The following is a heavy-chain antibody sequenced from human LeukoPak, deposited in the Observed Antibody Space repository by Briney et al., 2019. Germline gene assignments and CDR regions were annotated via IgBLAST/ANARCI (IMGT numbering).Heavy chain of an antibody. CDR3: ARHGAEYCSGGSCYNYYYYGMDV. Sequence: GESLKISCKGSGYSFTSYWNGWVRQMPGKGLEWRGIIYPGDSDTRYSPSFQGQVTISADKSISTAYLQWSSLKASDTAMYYCARHGAEYCSGGSCYNYYYYGMDVWGQGTTVTVSS. CDR2: IYPGDSDT. D-gene: IGHD2-15*01. V-gene: IGHV5-51*01. CDR1: GYSFTSYW. J-gene: IGHJ6*02.